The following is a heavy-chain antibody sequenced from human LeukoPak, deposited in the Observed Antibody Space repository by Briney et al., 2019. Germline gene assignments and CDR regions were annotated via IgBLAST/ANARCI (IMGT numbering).Heavy chain of an antibody. CDR3: ASTRMRYYYDSSGYYYTNAFDY. D-gene: IGHD3-22*01. CDR2: INHSGST. V-gene: IGHV4-34*01. Sequence: SETLSLTCAVYGGSFSGYYWSWIRQPPGKGLEWIGEINHSGSTNYNPSLKSRVTISVDTSKNQFSLKLSSVTAADTAVYYCASTRMRYYYDSSGYYYTNAFDYWGQGTLVTVSS. J-gene: IGHJ4*02. CDR1: GGSFSGYY.